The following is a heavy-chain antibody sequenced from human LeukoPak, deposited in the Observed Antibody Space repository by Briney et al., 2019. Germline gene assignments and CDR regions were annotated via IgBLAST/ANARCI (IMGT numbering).Heavy chain of an antibody. D-gene: IGHD6-6*01. J-gene: IGHJ6*03. CDR1: GFTFSNYA. Sequence: GGSLRLSCAASGFTFSNYAIHWVRQAPGKGLEWVTVISYDGSNKLYADSVEGRSTISRDNSKNTLYLQMNSLSAEDAAVYYCARDGGDYNSSPRYFYYYMDVWGKGTTVTVSS. CDR3: ARDGGDYNSSPRYFYYYMDV. V-gene: IGHV3-30-3*01. CDR2: ISYDGSNK.